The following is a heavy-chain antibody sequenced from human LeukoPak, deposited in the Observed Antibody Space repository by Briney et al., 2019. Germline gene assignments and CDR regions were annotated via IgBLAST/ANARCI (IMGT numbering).Heavy chain of an antibody. V-gene: IGHV4-31*03. Sequence: SQTLSLTCTVSGGSISSGGYYWRWLRQHPGKGLEWIGYIYYSGSTYYNPSLKSRVTISVDTSKNQFSLKLSSVTAADTAVCYCARIPLPIAGFDYWGQGTLVTVSS. CDR2: IYYSGST. J-gene: IGHJ4*02. CDR1: GGSISSGGYY. CDR3: ARIPLPIAGFDY.